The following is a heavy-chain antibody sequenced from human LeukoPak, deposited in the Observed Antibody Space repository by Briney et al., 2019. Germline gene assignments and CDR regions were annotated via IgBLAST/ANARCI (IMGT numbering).Heavy chain of an antibody. CDR2: ISAYNGNT. CDR1: GYTFTSYG. J-gene: IGHJ3*01. Sequence: ASVKVSCKASGYTFTSYGISWVRQAPGQGLEWMGWISAYNGNTNYAQKLQGRVTMTTDTSTSTAYMELRSLRSGDTAVYYCARYRSGSYLNDAFDVWGQETMVTVSS. CDR3: ARYRSGSYLNDAFDV. V-gene: IGHV1-18*01. D-gene: IGHD3-10*01.